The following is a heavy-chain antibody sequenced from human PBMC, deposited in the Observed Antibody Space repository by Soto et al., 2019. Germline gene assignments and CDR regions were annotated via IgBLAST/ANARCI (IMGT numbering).Heavy chain of an antibody. Sequence: ASVKVSCKASGGTFSSYAISWVRQAPGQGLEWMGGIIPIFGTANYAQKFQGRVTITADESTSTAYMELSSLRSEDTAVYYCARDNFSGSGRPYYYGMDVWGQGTKVTVSS. CDR2: IIPIFGTA. V-gene: IGHV1-69*13. D-gene: IGHD3-10*01. CDR3: ARDNFSGSGRPYYYGMDV. CDR1: GGTFSSYA. J-gene: IGHJ6*02.